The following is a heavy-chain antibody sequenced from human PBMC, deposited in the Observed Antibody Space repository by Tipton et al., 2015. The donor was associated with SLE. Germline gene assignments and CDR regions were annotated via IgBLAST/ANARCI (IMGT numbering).Heavy chain of an antibody. V-gene: IGHV4-39*07. CDR3: ARGMLTWRGAIIGVDV. D-gene: IGHD2-8*01. Sequence: TLSLTCTVSGDSIGSNNYYWGWIRQPPGRGLEWLGSINHRGTTYYPPSLTSRVTMSVDMSNNHFSLRLISVTAADTALYYCARGMLTWRGAIIGVDVWGQGTSVNVSS. CDR1: GDSIGSNNYY. J-gene: IGHJ6*02. CDR2: INHRGTT.